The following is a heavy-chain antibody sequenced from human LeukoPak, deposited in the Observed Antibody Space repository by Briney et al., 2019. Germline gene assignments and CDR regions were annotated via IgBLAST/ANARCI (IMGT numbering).Heavy chain of an antibody. J-gene: IGHJ4*02. CDR3: ARDKYYDSSGYYYEWVDYFDY. Sequence: ASVKVSCKASGYTFTSYGISWVRQAPGQGLEWMGWISAYSGNTNYAQKLQGRVTMTTDTSTSTAYMELRSLRSDDTAVYYCARDKYYDSSGYYYEWVDYFDYWGQGTLVTVSS. CDR1: GYTFTSYG. CDR2: ISAYSGNT. V-gene: IGHV1-18*01. D-gene: IGHD3-22*01.